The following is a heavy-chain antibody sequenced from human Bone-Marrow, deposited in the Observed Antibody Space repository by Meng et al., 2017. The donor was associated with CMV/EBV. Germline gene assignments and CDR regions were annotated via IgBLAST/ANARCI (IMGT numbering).Heavy chain of an antibody. V-gene: IGHV1-46*01. CDR2: INPSGGSA. J-gene: IGHJ4*02. CDR3: AREELGVVTELFDY. Sequence: ASVKVSCKTSGYSFTNNFIYWVRQAPGQGLECMGLINPSGGSASYSQKFQGRVTMSRDTPTSTVYMELSSLRSEDTAVYYCAREELGVVTELFDYWGQGTLVTVSS. D-gene: IGHD3-3*01. CDR1: GYSFTNNF.